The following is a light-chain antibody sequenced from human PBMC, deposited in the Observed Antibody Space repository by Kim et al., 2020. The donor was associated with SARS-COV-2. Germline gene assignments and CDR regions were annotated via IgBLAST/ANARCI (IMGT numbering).Light chain of an antibody. CDR1: QSINKW. J-gene: IGKJ1*01. V-gene: IGKV1-5*01. Sequence: SASVGDRVAITRRASQSINKWLAWYQQQPGTAPKLLIYDASTLESGVPSRFSGSGAETEFTLTISSLQPDDLATYYCQQYHAYWTFGQGTKVDIK. CDR3: QQYHAYWT. CDR2: DAS.